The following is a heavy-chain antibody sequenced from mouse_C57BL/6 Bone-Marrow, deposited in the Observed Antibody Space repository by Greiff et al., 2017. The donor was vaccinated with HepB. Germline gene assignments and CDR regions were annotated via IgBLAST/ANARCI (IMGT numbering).Heavy chain of an antibody. D-gene: IGHD1-1*01. CDR3: ARVGDYYGSRGGWFAY. Sequence: QVQLKQPGAELVKPGASVKMSCKASGYTFTSYWITWVKQRPGQGLEWIGDIYPGSGSTNYNEKFKSKATLTVDTSSSTAYMQLSSLTSEDSAVYYCARVGDYYGSRGGWFAYWGQGTLVTVSA. CDR1: GYTFTSYW. V-gene: IGHV1-55*01. J-gene: IGHJ3*01. CDR2: IYPGSGST.